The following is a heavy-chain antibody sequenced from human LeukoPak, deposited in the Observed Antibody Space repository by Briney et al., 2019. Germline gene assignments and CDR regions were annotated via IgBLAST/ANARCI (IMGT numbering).Heavy chain of an antibody. V-gene: IGHV3-7*03. CDR1: GFILSNHW. J-gene: IGHJ6*02. CDR3: ARNNDMDV. Sequence: GGSLRLSCAASGFILSNHWMTWVRQAPGKGPGWVANVNKDGSEKYYVDSVKGRFTISRDTAKNSLYLQMNNLRAEDTALYYCARNNDMDVWGQGTTVIVSS. D-gene: IGHD1/OR15-1a*01. CDR2: VNKDGSEK.